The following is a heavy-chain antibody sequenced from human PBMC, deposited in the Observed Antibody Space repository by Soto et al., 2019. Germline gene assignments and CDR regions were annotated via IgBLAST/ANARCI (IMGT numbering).Heavy chain of an antibody. CDR2: ISYDGSNK. Sequence: PGGSLRLSCAASGFTVSSNYMSWVRQAPGKGLEWVAVISYDGSNKYYADSVKGRFTISRDNSKNTLYLQMNSLRTEDTAVHYCVRDGNHYDSSGPCFDYWGQGTLVTVSS. J-gene: IGHJ4*02. CDR1: GFTVSSNY. D-gene: IGHD3-22*01. V-gene: IGHV3-30-3*01. CDR3: VRDGNHYDSSGPCFDY.